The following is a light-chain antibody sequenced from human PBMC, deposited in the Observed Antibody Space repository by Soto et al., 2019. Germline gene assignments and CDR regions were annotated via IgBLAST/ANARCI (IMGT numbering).Light chain of an antibody. CDR3: QTWDTGISVV. Sequence: QPVLTQSPSASASLGASVKLTCTLSSGHSNYAIAWHQQQPEKGPRYLMKLNNDGSHSKGDGIPDRFSGSSSGAERYLTISSLQSEDESDYYGQTWDTGISVVFGGGTKLTVL. J-gene: IGLJ2*01. V-gene: IGLV4-69*01. CDR2: LNNDGSH. CDR1: SGHSNYA.